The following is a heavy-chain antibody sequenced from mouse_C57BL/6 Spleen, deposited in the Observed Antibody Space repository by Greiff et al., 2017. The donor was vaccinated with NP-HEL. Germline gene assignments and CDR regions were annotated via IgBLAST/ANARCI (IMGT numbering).Heavy chain of an antibody. CDR1: GFTFSSYG. CDR2: ISSGGSYT. D-gene: IGHD2-4*01. V-gene: IGHV5-6*01. J-gene: IGHJ4*01. CDR3: ARGDYDGGYYAMDY. Sequence: EVKLVESGGDLVKPGGSLKLSCAASGFTFSSYGMSWVRQTPDKRLEWVATISSGGSYTYYPDSVKGRFTISRDNAKNTLYLQMSSLKSEDTAMAYCARGDYDGGYYAMDYWGQGTSVTVSS.